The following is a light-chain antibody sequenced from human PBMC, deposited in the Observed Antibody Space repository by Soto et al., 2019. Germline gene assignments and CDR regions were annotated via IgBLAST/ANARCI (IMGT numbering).Light chain of an antibody. CDR3: HSRA. Sequence: DIQLTQTPSTLSASVGDGVTITCRASQTISRWLAWYQQKPGRAPTLLIYDASTVESGVPSRVSGSGSATEFTLTISRLQPDDFATYFCHSRAFGQGTRLEIK. J-gene: IGKJ5*01. V-gene: IGKV1-5*01. CDR2: DAS. CDR1: QTISRW.